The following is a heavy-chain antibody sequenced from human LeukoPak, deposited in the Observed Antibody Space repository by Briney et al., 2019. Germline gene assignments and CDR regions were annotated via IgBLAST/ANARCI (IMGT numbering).Heavy chain of an antibody. CDR1: GGSIFSYY. CDR2: IYTSGST. V-gene: IGHV4-4*07. Sequence: SETLSLTCTVSGGSIFSYYWSWIRQPAGKGLEWIGRIYTSGSTNYNPSLKSRVTISVDTSKNQFSLKLSSVTAADTAVYYCASGADNWYFDLWGRGTLVTVSS. CDR3: ASGADNWYFDL. D-gene: IGHD3-10*01. J-gene: IGHJ2*01.